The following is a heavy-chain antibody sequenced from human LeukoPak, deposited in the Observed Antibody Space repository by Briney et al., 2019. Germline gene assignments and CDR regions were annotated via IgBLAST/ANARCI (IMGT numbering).Heavy chain of an antibody. CDR3: AREGRYYGSGTSIWFDP. J-gene: IGHJ5*02. CDR1: GYTFTSYY. Sequence: VASVKVSCKASGYTFTSYYMHWVRQAPGQGLEWMGIINPSGGSTSYAQKFQGRVTVTRDMSTSTVYMELSSLRSEDTAVYYCAREGRYYGSGTSIWFDPWGQGTLVTVSS. V-gene: IGHV1-46*01. D-gene: IGHD3-10*01. CDR2: INPSGGST.